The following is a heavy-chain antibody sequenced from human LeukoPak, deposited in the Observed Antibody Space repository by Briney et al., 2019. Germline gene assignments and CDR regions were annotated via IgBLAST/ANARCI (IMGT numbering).Heavy chain of an antibody. CDR1: GGTFSSYA. V-gene: IGHV1-69*01. CDR3: ARDNPYCSSTSCWNWFDP. D-gene: IGHD2-2*01. J-gene: IGHJ5*02. CDR2: IIPIFGTA. Sequence: SVKVSCKASGGTFSSYAISWVRQAPGQGLAWMGGIIPIFGTANYAQKFQGRVTITADESTSTAYMELSSLRAEDTAVYYCARDNPYCSSTSCWNWFDPWGQGTLVTVSS.